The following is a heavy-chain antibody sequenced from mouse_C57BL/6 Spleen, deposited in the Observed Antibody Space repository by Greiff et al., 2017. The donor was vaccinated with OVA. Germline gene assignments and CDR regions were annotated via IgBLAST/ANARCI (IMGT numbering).Heavy chain of an antibody. CDR3: ARDYGSSYSAWFAY. Sequence: VQLQQSGAELVRPGTSVKLSCKASGYTFTSYWMHWVKQRPGQGLEWIGVIDPSDSYTNYNQKFKGKATLTVDTSSSTAYMQLSSLTSEDSAVYYCARDYGSSYSAWFAYWGQGTLVTVSA. J-gene: IGHJ3*01. CDR2: IDPSDSYT. V-gene: IGHV1-59*01. D-gene: IGHD1-1*01. CDR1: GYTFTSYW.